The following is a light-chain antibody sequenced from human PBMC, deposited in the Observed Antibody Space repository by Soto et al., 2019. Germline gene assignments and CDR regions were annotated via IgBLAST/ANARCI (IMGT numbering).Light chain of an antibody. Sequence: EIVLTQSPATLSLSPGERATLSCRASQSVGSYLAWYQQKPGRAPRLLIYDTSNRATGIPARFSGGGSGTDFAPTISSLEPADFAIYYCQQRCMWPWTFGQGTEVEIK. V-gene: IGKV3-11*01. CDR1: QSVGSY. J-gene: IGKJ1*01. CDR3: QQRCMWPWT. CDR2: DTS.